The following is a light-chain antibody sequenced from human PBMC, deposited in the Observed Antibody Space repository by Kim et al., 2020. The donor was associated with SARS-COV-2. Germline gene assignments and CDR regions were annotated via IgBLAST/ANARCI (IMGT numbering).Light chain of an antibody. CDR2: QDN. CDR1: KLGDKY. CDR3: QAWDSTTVV. J-gene: IGLJ2*01. Sequence: SYELTQPPSVSVSPGQTASITCSGDKLGDKYACXYQQKPGQSPVLVIYQDNKRPSGIPERFSGSNSGNTATLTISGTQAMDEADYYCQAWDSTTVVFGGG. V-gene: IGLV3-1*01.